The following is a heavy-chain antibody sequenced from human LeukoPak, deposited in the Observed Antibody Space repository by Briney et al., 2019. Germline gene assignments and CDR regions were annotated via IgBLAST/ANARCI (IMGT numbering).Heavy chain of an antibody. Sequence: PSETLSLTCTVSGGSISSYYWSWIRQPPGKGLEWIGHIHYTGSTNYNPSLISRVTISVDTSKNQFSLKLSSVTAADTAVYYCARVGAGSSWYDYWGQGTLVTVSS. CDR1: GGSISSYY. CDR2: IHYTGST. V-gene: IGHV4-59*01. D-gene: IGHD6-13*01. J-gene: IGHJ4*02. CDR3: ARVGAGSSWYDY.